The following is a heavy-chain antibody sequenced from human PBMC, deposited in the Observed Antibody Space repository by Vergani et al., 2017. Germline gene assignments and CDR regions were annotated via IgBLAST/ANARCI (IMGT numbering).Heavy chain of an antibody. CDR1: GFTFSGSA. J-gene: IGHJ3*02. D-gene: IGHD6-13*01. V-gene: IGHV3-73*01. Sequence: EVQLVESGGGLVKPGGSLRLSCAASGFTFSGSAMHWVRQAAGKGLEWVGRIRSKANSYATAYAASVKGRFTISRDDSKNTAYLQMNSLRAEDTAVYYCGAAAAGTRGSAFDIWGQGTMVTVSS. CDR3: GAAAAGTRGSAFDI. CDR2: IRSKANSYAT.